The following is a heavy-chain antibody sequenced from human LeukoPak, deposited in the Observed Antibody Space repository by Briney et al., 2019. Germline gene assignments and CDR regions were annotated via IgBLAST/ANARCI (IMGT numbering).Heavy chain of an antibody. Sequence: GGSLRLSCAASGFTFSSYAMHWVRQAPGKGLEWVAVISYDGSNKYYADSVKGRFTISRDNSKNTLYLQMNSLKTEDTAVYYCTTVPTTVGATNNWGQGTLVTVSS. V-gene: IGHV3-30*04. CDR3: TTVPTTVGATNN. J-gene: IGHJ4*02. CDR1: GFTFSSYA. D-gene: IGHD1-26*01. CDR2: ISYDGSNK.